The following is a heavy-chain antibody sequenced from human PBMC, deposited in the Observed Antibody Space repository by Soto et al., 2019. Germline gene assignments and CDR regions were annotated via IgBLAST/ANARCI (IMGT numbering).Heavy chain of an antibody. J-gene: IGHJ4*02. CDR3: ARAYGDYVFDY. V-gene: IGHV4-59*01. D-gene: IGHD4-17*01. Sequence: QVQLQESGPGLVKPSETLSLTCTVSGGSISSYYWSWIRQPPGKGLEWIGYIYYSGSTNYNPSLKTPVTIAVDASKSQFSLKLSSVTAADTAVYYCARAYGDYVFDYWGQGTLVTVSS. CDR1: GGSISSYY. CDR2: IYYSGST.